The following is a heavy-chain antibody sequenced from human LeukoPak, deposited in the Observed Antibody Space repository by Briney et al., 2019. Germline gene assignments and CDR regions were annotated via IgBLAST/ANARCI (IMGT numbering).Heavy chain of an antibody. V-gene: IGHV5-51*01. CDR1: GYSFTSYW. CDR3: ARLITGTTNYYYYMDV. Sequence: GESLKISCKGSGYSFTSYWIGWVRQMPGKGLEWMGIIYPGDSDTRYSPSFQGHVTISADQSNSTAYLQWSSRKASDTAMYYCARLITGTTNYYYYMDVWGKGTTVTVSS. D-gene: IGHD1-7*01. J-gene: IGHJ6*03. CDR2: IYPGDSDT.